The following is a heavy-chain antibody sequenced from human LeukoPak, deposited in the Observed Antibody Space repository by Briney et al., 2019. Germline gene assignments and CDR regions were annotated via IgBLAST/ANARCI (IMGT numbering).Heavy chain of an antibody. Sequence: SQTLSLTCTVSGGSINNYYWSWIRQPPGKGLEYIGYIYYSGSANYNPSLKSRVTISVDPSKNQFSLKLSSVTAADTAVYYCARNGDYYEKSGYYYLFDFWGQGTLVTVSS. CDR2: IYYSGSA. CDR3: ARNGDYYEKSGYYYLFDF. J-gene: IGHJ4*02. V-gene: IGHV4-59*01. CDR1: GGSINNYY. D-gene: IGHD3-22*01.